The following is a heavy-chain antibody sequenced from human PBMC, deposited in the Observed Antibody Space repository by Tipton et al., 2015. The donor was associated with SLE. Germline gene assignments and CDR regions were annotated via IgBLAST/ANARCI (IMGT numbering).Heavy chain of an antibody. Sequence: SLRLSCAASGFTFSSYGMHWVRQAPGKGLEWVSSISDRGGDTYYADSVKGRFTISRDNSKDTLYLQMNSLRVEDTAVYYCAKGSPGYSSSWWGFDYWGQGTLVTVSS. CDR2: ISDRGGDT. J-gene: IGHJ4*02. V-gene: IGHV3-23*01. CDR1: GFTFSSYG. CDR3: AKGSPGYSSSWWGFDY. D-gene: IGHD6-13*01.